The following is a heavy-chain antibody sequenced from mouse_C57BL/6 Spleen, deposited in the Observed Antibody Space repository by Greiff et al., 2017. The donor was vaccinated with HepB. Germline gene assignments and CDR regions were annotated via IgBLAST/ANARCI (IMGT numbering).Heavy chain of an antibody. Sequence: QVQLQQPGAELVKPGASVKLSCKASGYTFTSYWMHWVKQRPGQGLEWIGMIHPNSGSTNYNEKFKSKATLTVDKSSSTAYMKLSSLTSEDSAVYYCSYGNYVAWFAYWGQGTLVTVSA. V-gene: IGHV1-64*01. CDR2: IHPNSGST. D-gene: IGHD2-1*01. CDR1: GYTFTSYW. J-gene: IGHJ3*01. CDR3: SYGNYVAWFAY.